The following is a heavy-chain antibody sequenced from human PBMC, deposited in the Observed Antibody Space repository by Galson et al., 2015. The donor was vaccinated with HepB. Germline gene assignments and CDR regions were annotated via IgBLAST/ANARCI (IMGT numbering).Heavy chain of an antibody. Sequence: SETLSLTCAVSVDSLRDGQWWSWVRQPPGKGLEWIGEIHPSGKTNYDPSLTSRVTISVDRAKDEVSLMLKSVTAADTAVYFCALGSDYKWDYWGQGTLLTVSS. CDR2: IHPSGKT. D-gene: IGHD3-10*01. CDR1: VDSLRDGQW. J-gene: IGHJ4*02. CDR3: ALGSDYKWDY. V-gene: IGHV4-4*02.